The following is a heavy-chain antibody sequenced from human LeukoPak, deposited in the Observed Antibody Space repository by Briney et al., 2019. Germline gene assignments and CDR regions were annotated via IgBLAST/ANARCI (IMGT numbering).Heavy chain of an antibody. CDR1: GLTFSNYA. J-gene: IGHJ4*02. D-gene: IGHD3-22*01. CDR3: ARATGSGIMYYYDSSGYSLDY. Sequence: PGASLRLSCAASGLTFSNYAMTWVRQAPGRGLEWVSSISSSSSYIYYADSVKGRFTISRDNAKNSLYLQMNSLGAEDTAVYYCARATGSGIMYYYDSSGYSLDYWGQGTLVTVSS. V-gene: IGHV3-21*01. CDR2: ISSSSSYI.